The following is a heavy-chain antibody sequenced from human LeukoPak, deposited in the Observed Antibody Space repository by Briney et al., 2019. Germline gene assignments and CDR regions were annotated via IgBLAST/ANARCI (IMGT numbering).Heavy chain of an antibody. CDR3: ASSGGGAFDI. J-gene: IGHJ3*02. Sequence: TGGSLRLSCAASGFTFSSYSMNWVRQAPGKGLEWVSSISSSSSYIYYADSVEGRFTISRDNAKNSLYLQMNSLRAEDTAVYYCASSGGGAFDIWGQGTMVTVSS. V-gene: IGHV3-21*01. CDR1: GFTFSSYS. D-gene: IGHD3-10*01. CDR2: ISSSSSYI.